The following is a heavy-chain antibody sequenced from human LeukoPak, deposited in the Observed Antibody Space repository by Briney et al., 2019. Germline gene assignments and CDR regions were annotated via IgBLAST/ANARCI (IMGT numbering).Heavy chain of an antibody. Sequence: ASVKVSCKASGYTFTGYYMHWVRQAPGQGLEWMGRINPNSGGTNYAQKFQGRVTMTRDTSISTAYMELSRLRSDDTAVYYCARGYCSGGSCYSWVDYWGREPWSPSPQ. D-gene: IGHD2-15*01. CDR2: INPNSGGT. V-gene: IGHV1-2*06. CDR3: ARGYCSGGSCYSWVDY. CDR1: GYTFTGYY. J-gene: IGHJ4*02.